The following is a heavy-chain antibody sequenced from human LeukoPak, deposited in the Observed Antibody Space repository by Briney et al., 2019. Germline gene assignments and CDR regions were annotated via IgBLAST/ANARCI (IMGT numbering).Heavy chain of an antibody. CDR3: AKVGVGWVAFEY. CDR2: ISDSGGGT. J-gene: IGHJ4*02. V-gene: IGHV3-23*01. D-gene: IGHD3-16*01. Sequence: GGSLRLSFAASGFTFSNFAMSGVRQAPGKGLQWVSAISDSGGGTFYADSVKGRFTISRDNSKNTLYLQMNSLRAEDTAVYYCAKVGVGWVAFEYWGQGTLVTVSS. CDR1: GFTFSNFA.